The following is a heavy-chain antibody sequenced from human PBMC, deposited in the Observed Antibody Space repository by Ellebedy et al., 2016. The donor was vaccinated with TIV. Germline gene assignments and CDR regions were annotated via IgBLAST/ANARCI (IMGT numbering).Heavy chain of an antibody. D-gene: IGHD3-22*01. CDR1: GFTFSNFW. Sequence: GESLKISCAASGFTFSNFWMSWVRQAPGRGLEWVANIKGDGSEKYYVDSVKGRFTISRDNAKKSLYLKMNSLRAEDTGFYYCARDGGYSETSGSRYWGQGTLVSVSS. CDR2: IKGDGSEK. CDR3: ARDGGYSETSGSRY. J-gene: IGHJ4*02. V-gene: IGHV3-7*01.